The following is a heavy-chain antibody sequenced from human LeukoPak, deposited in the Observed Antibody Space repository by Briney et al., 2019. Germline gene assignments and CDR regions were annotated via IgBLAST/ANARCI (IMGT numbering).Heavy chain of an antibody. V-gene: IGHV3-48*03. J-gene: IGHJ4*02. CDR1: GFTFSSYE. CDR2: ISSSGSTI. CDR3: AREQPPGWLVSN. Sequence: GGSLRLSCAASGFTFSSYEMNWVRQAPGKGLEWVSYISSSGSTIYYADSVKGRFTISRDNAKNSLYLQMNSLRAEDTALYYCAREQPPGWLVSNWGQGTLVTVSS. D-gene: IGHD5-12*01.